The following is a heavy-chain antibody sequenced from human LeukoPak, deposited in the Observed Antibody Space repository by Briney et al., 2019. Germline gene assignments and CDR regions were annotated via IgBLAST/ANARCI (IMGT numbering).Heavy chain of an antibody. CDR1: GFSLSTSGVG. CDR2: FYWDDDK. CDR3: ARIIVPQYYFDY. Sequence: SGPTLVKPTQTLTLTCTFSGFSLSTSGVGVGWIRQPPGKALEWLELFYWDDDKRYSPSLKSRLTITKDTSKNQVVLTMTDMDAVDTATYYCARIIVPQYYFDYWGQGTLVTVSS. D-gene: IGHD2/OR15-2a*01. V-gene: IGHV2-5*02. J-gene: IGHJ4*02.